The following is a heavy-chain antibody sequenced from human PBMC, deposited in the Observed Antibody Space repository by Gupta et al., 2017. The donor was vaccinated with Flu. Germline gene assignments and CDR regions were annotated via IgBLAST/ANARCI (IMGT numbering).Heavy chain of an antibody. Sequence: QVQLQESGPGLVKPSQTLSLTCTVSGGSISSGSYYWSWIRQPAGKGLEWIGRIYTSGSTNYNPSLKSRVTISVDTSKNQFSLKLSSVTAADTAVYYCARGVIAVAGTTPAGVDYWGQGTLVTVSS. CDR3: ARGVIAVAGTTPAGVDY. CDR1: GGSISSGSYY. V-gene: IGHV4-61*02. CDR2: IYTSGST. D-gene: IGHD6-19*01. J-gene: IGHJ4*02.